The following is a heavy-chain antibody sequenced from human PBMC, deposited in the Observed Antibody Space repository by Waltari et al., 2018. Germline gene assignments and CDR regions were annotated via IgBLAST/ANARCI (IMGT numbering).Heavy chain of an antibody. CDR2: ISYDGSNK. CDR3: AAIDSSGYYPSDY. V-gene: IGHV3-30-3*01. Sequence: QVQLVESGGGVVQPGRSLRLSCAASGFTFSSYAMHWVRQAPGKGLEWVAVISYDGSNKYYADSVKGRFTISRDNSKNTLYLQMNSLRAEDTAVYYCAAIDSSGYYPSDYWGQGTLVTVSS. CDR1: GFTFSSYA. D-gene: IGHD3-22*01. J-gene: IGHJ4*02.